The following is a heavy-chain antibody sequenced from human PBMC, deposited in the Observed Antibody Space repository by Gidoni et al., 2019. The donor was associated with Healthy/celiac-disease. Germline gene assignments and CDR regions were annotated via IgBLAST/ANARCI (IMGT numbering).Heavy chain of an antibody. V-gene: IGHV3-15*01. CDR3: TTYDFWSGYPYYFDY. D-gene: IGHD3-3*01. CDR1: GFTFSNAW. CDR2: IKSKTDGGTT. J-gene: IGHJ4*02. Sequence: EVQLVESGGGLVKPGGSLRLSCAASGFTFSNAWMSWVRQAPGKGLGWVGRIKSKTDGGTTDYAAPVKGRFTISRDDSKNTLYLQMNSLKTEDTAVYYCTTYDFWSGYPYYFDYWGQGTLVTVSS.